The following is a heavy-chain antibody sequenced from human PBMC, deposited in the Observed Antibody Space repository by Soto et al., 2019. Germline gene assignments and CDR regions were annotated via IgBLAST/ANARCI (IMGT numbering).Heavy chain of an antibody. Sequence: QVQLVQSGAEVKKPGASVRVSCQATGYMFTGYYIHWVRQAPGQGLEWMGWINPKSGGTYYVQKYQGRVTMTRDTSMSSAYMELRRLRVDDTATYYCARGNSGDDDEFDYWGQGAPVTVSS. D-gene: IGHD5-12*01. J-gene: IGHJ4*02. V-gene: IGHV1-2*02. CDR1: GYMFTGYY. CDR2: INPKSGGT. CDR3: ARGNSGDDDEFDY.